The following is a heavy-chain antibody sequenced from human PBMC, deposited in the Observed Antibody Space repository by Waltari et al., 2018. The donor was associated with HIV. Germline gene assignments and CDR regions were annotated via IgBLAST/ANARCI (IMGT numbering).Heavy chain of an antibody. CDR3: ARVGVGATYPLDY. J-gene: IGHJ4*02. D-gene: IGHD1-26*01. CDR2: IYPGYSDT. V-gene: IGHV5-51*03. Sequence: VQLVQSGAEVKQTGESLKISCKGSGYSFTSYWLGWVCQMPGKGLEWMGIIYPGYSDTRYSPSFQGQVTISADKSISTAYLQWSSLKASDTAMYYCARVGVGATYPLDYWGQGTLVTVSS. CDR1: GYSFTSYW.